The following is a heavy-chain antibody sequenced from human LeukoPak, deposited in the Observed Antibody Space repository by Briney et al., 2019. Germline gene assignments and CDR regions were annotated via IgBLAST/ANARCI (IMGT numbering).Heavy chain of an antibody. D-gene: IGHD5-12*01. V-gene: IGHV1-8*01. CDR1: GYTFTSYD. J-gene: IGHJ5*02. CDR2: MNPNSGNT. CDR3: ARVVVPVAPRWFDP. Sequence: PVASVKVSCKASGYTFTSYDINWVRQATGQGLEWMGWMNPNSGNTGYAQKFQGRVTMTRNTSISTAYMELSSLRSEDTAVYYCARVVVPVAPRWFDPWGQGTLVTVSS.